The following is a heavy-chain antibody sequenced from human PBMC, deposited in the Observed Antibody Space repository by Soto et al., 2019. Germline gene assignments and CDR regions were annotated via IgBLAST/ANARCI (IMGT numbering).Heavy chain of an antibody. D-gene: IGHD4-17*01. V-gene: IGHV3-33*01. CDR2: IWYDGSNK. J-gene: IGHJ1*01. Sequence: QVQLVESGGGVVQPGRSLRLSCAASGFTFSSYGVHWVRQAPGKGLEWVAVIWYDGSNKYYADSVKGRFTISRDNSKNTLYLQMNSLRAEDTVVYYCARESRATVTKGYFQHWGQGTLVTVSS. CDR1: GFTFSSYG. CDR3: ARESRATVTKGYFQH.